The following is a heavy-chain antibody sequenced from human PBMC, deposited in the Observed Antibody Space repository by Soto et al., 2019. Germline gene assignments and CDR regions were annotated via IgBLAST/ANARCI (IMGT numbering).Heavy chain of an antibody. V-gene: IGHV3-23*01. J-gene: IGHJ4*02. CDR2: ISGSGGST. CDR1: GFTFSSYA. D-gene: IGHD3-10*01. CDR3: AKVRGIITMVRGVHFDY. Sequence: GSLRLSCAASGFTFSSYAMSWVRQAPGKGLEWVSAISGSGGSTYYADSVKGRFTISRDNSKNTLYLQMNSLRAEDTAVYYCAKVRGIITMVRGVHFDYWGQGTLVTVSS.